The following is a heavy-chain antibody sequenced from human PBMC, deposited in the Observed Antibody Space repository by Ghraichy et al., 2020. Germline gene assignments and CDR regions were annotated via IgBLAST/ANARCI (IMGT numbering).Heavy chain of an antibody. CDR1: GFTFDSYA. CDR2: MSGTGGIT. J-gene: IGHJ3*01. CDR3: AKDRSWVGATAAPDV. V-gene: IGHV3-23*01. Sequence: GESLNISCAASGFTFDSYAMSWVRQAPGKGLEWVTTMSGTGGITSYADSVKGRFTVSRDNSKCTLDLQMDSLRVDDTAVYYCAKDRSWVGATAAPDVWGQGTMVTVS. D-gene: IGHD1-26*01.